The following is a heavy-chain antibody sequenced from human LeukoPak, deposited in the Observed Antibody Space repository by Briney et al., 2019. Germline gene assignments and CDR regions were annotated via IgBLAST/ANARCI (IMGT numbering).Heavy chain of an antibody. CDR1: GFTFSTYS. V-gene: IGHV3-21*01. D-gene: IGHD3-10*01. J-gene: IGHJ5*02. CDR3: ASLELYYYGSGSYYL. Sequence: GGSLRLSCAASGFTFSTYSMNWVRQAPGKGLEWVSSISSNNRYIYYADSVKGRFTISRDNAKNSLYLQMNSLRAEDTAVYYCASLELYYYGSGSYYLWGQGTLVTVSS. CDR2: ISSNNRYI.